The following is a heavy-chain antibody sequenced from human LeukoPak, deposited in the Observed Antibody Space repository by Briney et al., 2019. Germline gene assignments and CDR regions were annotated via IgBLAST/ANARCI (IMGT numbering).Heavy chain of an antibody. CDR1: GGSISGYY. D-gene: IGHD5-24*01. CDR3: ARDDSRDGSNYNYYGTDV. CDR2: IYYTGSA. Sequence: PSETLSLTCTVSGGSISGYYWTWFRQPPEKGLEWIGLIYYTGSANYNPSLKSRVTISVDTSKNQFSLHLSSVTAADTAVYYCARDDSRDGSNYNYYGTDVWGQETTVTVSS. J-gene: IGHJ6*02. V-gene: IGHV4-59*01.